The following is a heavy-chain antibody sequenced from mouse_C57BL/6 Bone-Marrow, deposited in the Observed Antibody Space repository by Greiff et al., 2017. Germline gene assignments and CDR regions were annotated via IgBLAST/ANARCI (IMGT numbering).Heavy chain of an antibody. CDR1: GFTFSDYY. J-gene: IGHJ1*03. D-gene: IGHD2-1*01. CDR2: ISNGGGST. CDR3: ARQYGNPSYWYFDV. Sequence: EVKLVESGGGLVQPGGSLKLSCAASGFTFSDYYMYWVRQTPEKRLEWVAYISNGGGSTYYPDTVKGRFTISRDNAKNTLYLQMSRLKSEDTAMDYCARQYGNPSYWYFDVWGTGTTVTVSS. V-gene: IGHV5-12*01.